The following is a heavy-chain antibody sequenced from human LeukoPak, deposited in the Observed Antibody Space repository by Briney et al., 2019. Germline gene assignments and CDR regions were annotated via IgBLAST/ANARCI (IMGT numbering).Heavy chain of an antibody. V-gene: IGHV3-30*03. D-gene: IGHD2-21*01. CDR2: ISYDGSNK. J-gene: IGHJ3*02. CDR1: GFTFGSYG. CDR3: ARGEDVVSWDAFDI. Sequence: GGSLRLSCAASGFTFGSYGMHWVRQAPGKGLEWVAVISYDGSNKYYADSVKGRFTISRDNSKNTLFLQMNSLRAEDTAMYCCARGEDVVSWDAFDIWGQGTMVTVSS.